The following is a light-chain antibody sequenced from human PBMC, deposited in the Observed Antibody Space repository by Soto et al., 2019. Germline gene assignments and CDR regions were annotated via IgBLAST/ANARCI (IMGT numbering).Light chain of an antibody. CDR1: QSFGSNF. CDR3: QQYGSLYT. CDR2: GAS. Sequence: EIVVTQSPGTLSLSPGERVTLSCRASQSFGSNFLAWYQQKPGQAPRLLIYGASSRATGIPDRFSGSGSGTDFTLSISRLESEDFAVYYCQQYGSLYTFGQGTKLEIK. J-gene: IGKJ2*01. V-gene: IGKV3-20*01.